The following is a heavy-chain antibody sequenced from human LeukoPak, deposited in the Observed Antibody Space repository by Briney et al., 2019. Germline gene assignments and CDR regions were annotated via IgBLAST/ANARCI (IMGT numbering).Heavy chain of an antibody. D-gene: IGHD2-15*01. CDR2: ISHSGSTT. CDR1: GFTFSSYA. CDR3: AKANVKYCSGGSSFDAFDI. Sequence: PGGSLRLSCAASGFTFSSYAMNWVRQAPGKGLEWVSAISHSGSTTYYADSVKGRFTISRDNSKNTLFLQMNSLRAEDTALYYCAKANVKYCSGGSSFDAFDIWGKGTMVTASS. J-gene: IGHJ3*02. V-gene: IGHV3-23*01.